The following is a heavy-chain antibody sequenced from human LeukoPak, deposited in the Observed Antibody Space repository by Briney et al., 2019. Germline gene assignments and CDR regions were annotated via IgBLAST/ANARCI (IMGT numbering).Heavy chain of an antibody. D-gene: IGHD7-27*01. Sequence: ASVKVSCKASGYTFTGYYMHWVRQAPGQGLEWMGWINSNSGGANYAQKFQGWVTMTRDTSISTAYMELSRLRSDDTAVYYCAREPNWGAWYFDLWGRGTLVTVSS. CDR2: INSNSGGA. CDR1: GYTFTGYY. V-gene: IGHV1-2*04. CDR3: AREPNWGAWYFDL. J-gene: IGHJ2*01.